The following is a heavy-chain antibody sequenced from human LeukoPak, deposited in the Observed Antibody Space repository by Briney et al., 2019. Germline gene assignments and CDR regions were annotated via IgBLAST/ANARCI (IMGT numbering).Heavy chain of an antibody. Sequence: GGSLRLSCAASGFTFSSYWMSWVRQAPGKGLEWVANIKQDGSEKYYVDSVKGRFTISRDNAKNSLYLQMNSLRVEDTAVYYCASFGVALGGWFDPWGQGTLVTVAS. CDR1: GFTFSSYW. CDR2: IKQDGSEK. J-gene: IGHJ5*02. CDR3: ASFGVALGGWFDP. D-gene: IGHD3-3*01. V-gene: IGHV3-7*01.